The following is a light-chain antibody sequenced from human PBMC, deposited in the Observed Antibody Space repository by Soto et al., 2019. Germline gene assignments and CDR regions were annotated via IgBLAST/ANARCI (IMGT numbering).Light chain of an antibody. Sequence: EIVLTQSPGTLSLSPGERATLSCRASQSVSSNLAWYQQKPGQAPRLLIYGASTRATGIPARFSGSGSGTEFTLNITSLQSEDIAVYYCQQYDTWLVWTFGQGTKVDIK. CDR2: GAS. V-gene: IGKV3-15*01. CDR1: QSVSSN. CDR3: QQYDTWLVWT. J-gene: IGKJ1*01.